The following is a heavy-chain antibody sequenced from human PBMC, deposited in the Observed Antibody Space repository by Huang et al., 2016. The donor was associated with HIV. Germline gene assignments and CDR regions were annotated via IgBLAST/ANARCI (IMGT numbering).Heavy chain of an antibody. CDR2: ISYDGSEK. Sequence: QVQLVESGGGVVQPGRSLRLSCAASGFTFSTYGMHGVRQAPGKGLEWVTVISYDGSEKYYADSVKGRFTSSRDNSNNTLYLQMNSLRADDTAVYYCVKDQGHTFMVRYHFDFWGQGTLVTVSS. J-gene: IGHJ4*02. CDR3: VKDQGHTFMVRYHFDF. CDR1: GFTFSTYG. V-gene: IGHV3-30*18. D-gene: IGHD3-10*01.